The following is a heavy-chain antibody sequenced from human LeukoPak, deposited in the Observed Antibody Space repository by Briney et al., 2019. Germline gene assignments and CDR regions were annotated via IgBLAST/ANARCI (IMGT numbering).Heavy chain of an antibody. CDR2: ISHSGST. J-gene: IGHJ4*02. CDR1: GESFSGYY. Sequence: SETLSLTCAVYGESFSGYYWSWIRQPPGKGLEWIGEISHSGSTNYNPSLKSRVTISVDTSKNQFSLKLSSVTAADTAAYYCARVGLFLFDYWSQGTLVTVSS. D-gene: IGHD3-22*01. V-gene: IGHV4-34*01. CDR3: ARVGLFLFDY.